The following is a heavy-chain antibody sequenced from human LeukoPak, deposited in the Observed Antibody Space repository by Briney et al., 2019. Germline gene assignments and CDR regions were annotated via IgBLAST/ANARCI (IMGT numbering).Heavy chain of an antibody. D-gene: IGHD3-22*01. Sequence: ASETLSLTCTVSGGSISSGSYYWSWIRQPAGKGLEWIGRIYTSGSTNYNPSLKSRVTISVDTSKNQFSLKLSSVTAADTAVYYCARVPIDYYDSSGYYWGQGTLVTVSS. CDR2: IYTSGST. V-gene: IGHV4-61*02. CDR3: ARVPIDYYDSSGYY. J-gene: IGHJ4*02. CDR1: GGSISSGSYY.